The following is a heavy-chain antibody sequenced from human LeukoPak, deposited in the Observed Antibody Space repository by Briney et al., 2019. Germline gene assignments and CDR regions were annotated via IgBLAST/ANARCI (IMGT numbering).Heavy chain of an antibody. Sequence: ASVTVSCKASGYTFTGYYMRWVRQAPGQGLEWMGWINPNSGGTNYAQKFQGRVTMTRDTSISTAYMELSRLRSDDTAVYYCARVRWYSGYDYLDYWGQGTLVTVSS. CDR2: INPNSGGT. CDR1: GYTFTGYY. V-gene: IGHV1-2*02. CDR3: ARVRWYSGYDYLDY. J-gene: IGHJ4*02. D-gene: IGHD5-12*01.